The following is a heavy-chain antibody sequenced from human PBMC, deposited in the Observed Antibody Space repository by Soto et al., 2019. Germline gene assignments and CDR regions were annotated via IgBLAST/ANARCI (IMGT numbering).Heavy chain of an antibody. V-gene: IGHV4-39*01. D-gene: IGHD3-16*01. CDR1: GGSISSGGYY. J-gene: IGHJ6*02. CDR3: ARHKGGYYSGVDV. CDR2: IYYSGTT. Sequence: SETLSLTCAVSGGSISSGGYYWSWIRQPPGKGLEWIGNIYYSGTTYYNPSLKSRVTISVDTSKNQFSLKLSSVTAADTAVYYCARHKGGYYSGVDVWGQGTTVTVSS.